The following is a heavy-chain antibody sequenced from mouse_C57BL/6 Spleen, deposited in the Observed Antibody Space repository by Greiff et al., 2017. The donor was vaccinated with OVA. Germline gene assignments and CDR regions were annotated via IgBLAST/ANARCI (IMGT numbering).Heavy chain of an antibody. CDR1: GFTFSDYG. CDR3: ARWLLDY. J-gene: IGHJ2*01. Sequence: DVMLVESGGGLVKPGGSLKLSCAASGFTFSDYGMHWVRQAPEKGLEWVAYISSGSSTIYYADTVKGRFTISRDNAKNTLFLQTTSLRSEDTAMYYCARWLLDYWGQGTTLTVSS. CDR2: ISSGSSTI. V-gene: IGHV5-17*01. D-gene: IGHD2-2*01.